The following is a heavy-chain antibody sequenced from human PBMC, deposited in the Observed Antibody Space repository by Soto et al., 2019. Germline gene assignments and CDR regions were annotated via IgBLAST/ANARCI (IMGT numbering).Heavy chain of an antibody. J-gene: IGHJ6*02. CDR2: IIPIFGTA. Sequence: ASVKVSCKASGGTFSSYAISWVRQAPGQGLEWMGGIIPIFGTANYAQKFQGRVTITADKSTSTAYMELSSLRSEDTAVYYCARGELERRWPYYNGMDVWGQGTTVTVSS. CDR1: GGTFSSYA. V-gene: IGHV1-69*06. CDR3: ARGELERRWPYYNGMDV. D-gene: IGHD1-1*01.